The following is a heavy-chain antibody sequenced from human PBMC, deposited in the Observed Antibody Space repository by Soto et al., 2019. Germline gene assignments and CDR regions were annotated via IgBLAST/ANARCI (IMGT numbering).Heavy chain of an antibody. CDR1: GGAVNSAY. J-gene: IGHJ4*02. D-gene: IGHD6-6*01. CDR2: IYHTGRT. V-gene: IGHV4-31*03. CDR3: ARTDAYNSSFFDS. Sequence: QVQLQEMGPGLVNPSQTLTITCSVSGGAVNSAYWSWIRQLPGKGLVWMGNIYHTGRTFYNPSVKRRVAISIDTSKPLFTLKMRSVTAADTAVYYCARTDAYNSSFFDSWGQGTVVTVSS.